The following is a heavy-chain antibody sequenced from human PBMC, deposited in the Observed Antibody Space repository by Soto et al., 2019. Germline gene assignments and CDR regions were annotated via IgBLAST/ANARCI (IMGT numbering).Heavy chain of an antibody. J-gene: IGHJ4*02. CDR2: ISYDGSNK. Sequence: QVQLVESGGGVVQPGRSLRLSCAASGFTFSSYAMHWVRQAPGKGLEWVAVISYDGSNKYYADSVKGRFTISRDNSKNTLYLQMNSLRAEDTAVYYCARVPPYYCSGGSCYSGGADYWGQGTLVTVSS. V-gene: IGHV3-30-3*01. CDR1: GFTFSSYA. D-gene: IGHD2-15*01. CDR3: ARVPPYYCSGGSCYSGGADY.